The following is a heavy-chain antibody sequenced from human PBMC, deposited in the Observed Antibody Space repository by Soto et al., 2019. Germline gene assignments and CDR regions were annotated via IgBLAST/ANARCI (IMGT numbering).Heavy chain of an antibody. CDR2: IIPIFGTL. D-gene: IGHD3-3*01. CDR1: GGTLSSYA. J-gene: IGHJ4*02. CDR3: ATGYYDFWSGNFDY. Sequence: SVKVSCKASGGTLSSYAISWVRQAPGQGLDWMGGIIPIFGTLNYAQKFQGRVTITADESTSTAYMELSSLRSEDTAVYYCATGYYDFWSGNFDYWGQGTLVTVS. V-gene: IGHV1-69*13.